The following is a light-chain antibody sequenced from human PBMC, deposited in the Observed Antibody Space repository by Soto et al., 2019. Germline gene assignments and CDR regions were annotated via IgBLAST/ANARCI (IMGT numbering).Light chain of an antibody. CDR2: DAS. Sequence: DIQMTQSPSTLSASVGDRVTITCRASQSASTFLASYQQKPGQAPKLLIYDASTLQSGVPSRFSASGSGTEFALTISGLQPDDFAVYYCQQYNRYAVTFGQGTKVDIK. CDR1: QSASTF. V-gene: IGKV1-5*01. CDR3: QQYNRYAVT. J-gene: IGKJ1*01.